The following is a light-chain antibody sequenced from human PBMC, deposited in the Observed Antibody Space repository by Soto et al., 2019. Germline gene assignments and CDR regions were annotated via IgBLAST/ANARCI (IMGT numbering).Light chain of an antibody. CDR3: SSYTSSSTPYV. Sequence: QSALTQPASVSGSPGLPITISCTGTSSDVGGYNYVSWYQQHPGKAPKLMIYDVSNRPSGVSNRFSGSKSGNTASLTISELQAEDEADYYCSSYTSSSTPYVFGTGTKVTVL. J-gene: IGLJ1*01. CDR2: DVS. CDR1: SSDVGGYNY. V-gene: IGLV2-14*01.